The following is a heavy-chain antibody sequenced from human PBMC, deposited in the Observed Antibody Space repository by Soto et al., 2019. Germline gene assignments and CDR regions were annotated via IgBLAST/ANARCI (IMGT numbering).Heavy chain of an antibody. CDR3: AREARGYSYGYRSFDY. V-gene: IGHV1-69*10. J-gene: IGHJ4*02. D-gene: IGHD5-18*01. CDR2: IIPILGIA. Sequence: VKVSCKASGGTFSSYTISWVRQAPGQGLEWMGRIIPILGIANYAQKFQGRVTITADKSTSTAYMELSSLRSEDTAVYYCAREARGYSYGYRSFDYWGQGTLVTVSS. CDR1: GGTFSSYT.